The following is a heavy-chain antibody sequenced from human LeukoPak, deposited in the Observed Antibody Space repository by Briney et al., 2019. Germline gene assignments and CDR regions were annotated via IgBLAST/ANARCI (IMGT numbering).Heavy chain of an antibody. J-gene: IGHJ1*01. CDR2: ISYDGSNK. D-gene: IGHD3-22*01. Sequence: GRSLRPSCAASGFTFSSYGMHWVRQAPGKGLEWVAVISYDGSNKYYADSVKGRFTISRDNSKNTLYLQMNSLRAEDTAVYYCACNLYDSSGYEYFQHWGQGTLVTVSS. CDR1: GFTFSSYG. V-gene: IGHV3-30*03. CDR3: ACNLYDSSGYEYFQH.